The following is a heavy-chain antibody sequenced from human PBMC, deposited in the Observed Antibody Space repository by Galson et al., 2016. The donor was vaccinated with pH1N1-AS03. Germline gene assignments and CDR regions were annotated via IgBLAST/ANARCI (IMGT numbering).Heavy chain of an antibody. CDR1: GFTFSNYD. CDR2: ISSSGTV. CDR3: AGGRRGYSTGWGNYFDY. Sequence: SLRLSCAASGFTFSNYDMNWVRLAPGKGLEWVSYISSSGTVYYTGSVKGRFTISRDKAKNSLYLQMNSLRAEDTAVYYCAGGRRGYSTGWGNYFDYWGQGTLVTVSS. V-gene: IGHV3-69-1*01. J-gene: IGHJ4*02. D-gene: IGHD5-18*01.